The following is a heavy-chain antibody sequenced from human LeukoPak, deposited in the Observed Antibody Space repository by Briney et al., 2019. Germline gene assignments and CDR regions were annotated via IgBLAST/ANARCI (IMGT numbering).Heavy chain of an antibody. CDR2: TNSDGSNT. CDR1: GFTFRNDC. CDR3: PRDLGYSLDY. J-gene: IGHJ4*02. D-gene: IGHD2-15*01. V-gene: IGHV3-74*01. Sequence: GGSLRLSCAASGFTFRNDCMHWVRQAPGKGLVWVSLTNSDGSNTIYADSVKGRFTVSRDNAKSKLYLQMNSLRREDTAVYYCPRDLGYSLDYWGQGTLVTVSS.